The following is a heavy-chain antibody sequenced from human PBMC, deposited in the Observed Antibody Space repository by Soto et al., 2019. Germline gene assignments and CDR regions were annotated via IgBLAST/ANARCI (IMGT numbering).Heavy chain of an antibody. CDR2: IIPIFGTA. J-gene: IGHJ1*01. CDR1: GGTFSSYA. Sequence: SVKVSCKASGGTFSSYAISWVRQAPGQGLEWMGGIIPIFGTANYAQKFQGRVTITADESTSTAYMELSSLRSEDTAVYYCARDLNYHTAPTYFQNWGQGTLVTVSS. V-gene: IGHV1-69*13. CDR3: ARDLNYHTAPTYFQN. D-gene: IGHD1-7*01.